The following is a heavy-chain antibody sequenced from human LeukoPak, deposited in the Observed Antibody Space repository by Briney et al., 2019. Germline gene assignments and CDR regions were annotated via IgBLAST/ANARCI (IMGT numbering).Heavy chain of an antibody. CDR2: MNPNSGNT. D-gene: IGHD7-27*01. Sequence: GASVKVSFKASGYTFTSHHINWVRQAAGQGLEWMGWMNPNSGNTAYAQKLQGRVTMTWDTSINTAYMELGSLRSEDTAVYYCARGRPTNLGGIYWGQGTPVAVSS. CDR1: GYTFTSHH. CDR3: ARGRPTNLGGIY. V-gene: IGHV1-8*02. J-gene: IGHJ4*02.